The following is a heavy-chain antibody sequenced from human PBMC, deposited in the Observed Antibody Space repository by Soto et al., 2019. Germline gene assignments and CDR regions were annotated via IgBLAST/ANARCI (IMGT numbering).Heavy chain of an antibody. CDR3: AKDGGSGWYVDYYYYMDV. D-gene: IGHD6-19*01. J-gene: IGHJ6*03. V-gene: IGHV3-9*01. Sequence: DVQLVESGGGLVQPGRSLRLSCAASGFTFDDYAMHWVRQAPGKGLEWVSGISWNSGSIGYADSVKGRFTISRDNAKNSLYLQMNSLRAEDTALYYCAKDGGSGWYVDYYYYMDVWGKGTTVTVSS. CDR1: GFTFDDYA. CDR2: ISWNSGSI.